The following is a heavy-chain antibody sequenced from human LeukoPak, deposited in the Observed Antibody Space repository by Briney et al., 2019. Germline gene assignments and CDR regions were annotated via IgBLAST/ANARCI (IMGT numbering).Heavy chain of an antibody. Sequence: SETLSLTCAVYGGSFSGYYWSWIRQPPGKGLEWIGEINHSGSTNYNPSLKSRVTTSVDTSKNQFSLKLSSVTAADTAVYYCARSGPLLRYFDWLLYGFDYWGQGTLVTVSS. V-gene: IGHV4-34*01. D-gene: IGHD3-9*01. CDR3: ARSGPLLRYFDWLLYGFDY. CDR2: INHSGST. CDR1: GGSFSGYY. J-gene: IGHJ4*02.